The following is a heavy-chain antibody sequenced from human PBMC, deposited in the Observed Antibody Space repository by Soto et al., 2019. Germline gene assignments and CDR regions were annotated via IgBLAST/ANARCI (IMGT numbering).Heavy chain of an antibody. CDR1: GYTFSSYA. Sequence: ASLKVYCKASGYTFSSYAISCVRHTTGQGLEWMGWMIPICGTTSYAQKFQGRVTMTRNTSTSTAYMELSSLRSEDTAVYYCARSPSSRRWLAPFDYWGQGTLVTVSS. V-gene: IGHV1-8*02. J-gene: IGHJ4*02. D-gene: IGHD6-19*01. CDR2: MIPICGTT. CDR3: ARSPSSRRWLAPFDY.